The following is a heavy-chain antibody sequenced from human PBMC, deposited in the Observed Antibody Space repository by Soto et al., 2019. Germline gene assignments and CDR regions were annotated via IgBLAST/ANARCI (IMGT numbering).Heavy chain of an antibody. V-gene: IGHV5-10-1*01. CDR3: ARPVRYDFWVADY. CDR1: GYSFTSYW. Sequence: GESRKISCKGAGYSFTSYWMSWVRQMPGKGLEWMGRIDPSDSYTNYIPSFQGHVTISADKSISTSYLQWSSLKASDTAMYYCARPVRYDFWVADYWGQGTLVTVSS. D-gene: IGHD3-3*01. J-gene: IGHJ4*02. CDR2: IDPSDSYT.